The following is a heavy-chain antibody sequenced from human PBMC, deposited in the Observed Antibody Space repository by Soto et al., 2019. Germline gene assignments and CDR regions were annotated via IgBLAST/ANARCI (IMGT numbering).Heavy chain of an antibody. J-gene: IGHJ6*02. D-gene: IGHD6-19*01. CDR3: ARERVGYSSGWYYYYYDGMDV. CDR1: GGSFSGYY. Sequence: SETLSLTCAVYGGSFSGYYWSWIRQPPGKGLEWIGEINHSGSTNYNPSLKSRVTISVDTSKNQFSLKLSSVTAADTAVYYCARERVGYSSGWYYYYYDGMDVWGQGTTVTVSS. V-gene: IGHV4-34*01. CDR2: INHSGST.